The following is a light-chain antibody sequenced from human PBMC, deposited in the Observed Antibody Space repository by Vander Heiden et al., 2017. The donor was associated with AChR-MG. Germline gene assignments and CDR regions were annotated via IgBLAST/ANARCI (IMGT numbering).Light chain of an antibody. CDR3: QQSYSTLRWT. V-gene: IGKV1-39*01. Sequence: DIQMTQSPSSLSASVGDRVTITRRASQSISSYLNWYQQKPGKAPKLLIYAASSLQSGVLSRFSGSGSGTDFTLTISSMQPEDFATYYCQQSYSTLRWTFGQGTKVEIK. J-gene: IGKJ1*01. CDR1: QSISSY. CDR2: AAS.